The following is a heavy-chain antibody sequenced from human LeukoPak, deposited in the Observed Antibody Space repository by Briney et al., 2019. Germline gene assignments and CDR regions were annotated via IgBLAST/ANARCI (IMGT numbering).Heavy chain of an antibody. Sequence: GGSLRLSCAASGFTFSSYGMHWVRQAPGKGLEWVAVISYDGSNKYYADSVKGRFTISRDNSKNTLYLQMNSLRAEDTAVYYCARDHDFWSGYPDYWGQGTLVTVSS. CDR1: GFTFSSYG. CDR3: ARDHDFWSGYPDY. V-gene: IGHV3-30*19. D-gene: IGHD3-3*01. J-gene: IGHJ4*02. CDR2: ISYDGSNK.